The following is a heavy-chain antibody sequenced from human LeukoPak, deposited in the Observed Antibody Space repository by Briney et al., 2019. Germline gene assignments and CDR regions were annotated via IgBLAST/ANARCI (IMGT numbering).Heavy chain of an antibody. Sequence: SETLSLTCTVSGGSISSGGYYWSWIRQHPGKGLEWIGYIYYSGSTYYNPSLKSRVTISVDTSKNQFSLKLSSVTAADMAVYYCARVVPGYYFDYWGQGTLVTVSS. CDR2: IYYSGST. D-gene: IGHD3-10*01. CDR3: ARVVPGYYFDY. V-gene: IGHV4-31*03. J-gene: IGHJ4*02. CDR1: GGSISSGGYY.